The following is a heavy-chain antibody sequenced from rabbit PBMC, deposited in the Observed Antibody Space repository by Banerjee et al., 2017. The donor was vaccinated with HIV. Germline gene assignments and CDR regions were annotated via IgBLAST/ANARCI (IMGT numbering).Heavy chain of an antibody. CDR3: ARDLAGVTGWNFGL. V-gene: IGHV1S45*01. D-gene: IGHD4-1*01. J-gene: IGHJ4*01. CDR2: IDVGSSGST. CDR1: GFSFSSSYW. Sequence: QEQLEESGGDLVKPEGSLTLTCTASGFSFSSSYWICWVRQAPGKGLEWIACIDVGSSGSTYYASWAKGLCTISKTSSTTGTLQMTSLTAADTATYFCARDLAGVTGWNFGLCGQGTLVTVS.